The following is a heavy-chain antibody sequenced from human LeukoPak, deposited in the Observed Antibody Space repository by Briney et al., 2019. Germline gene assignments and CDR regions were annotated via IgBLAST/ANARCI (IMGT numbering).Heavy chain of an antibody. CDR1: GYTLTELS. D-gene: IGHD6-19*01. Sequence: GASVKVSCKVSGYTLTELSMHWVRQAPGKGLEWMGGFDPEDGETIYAQKFQGRATMTEDTSTDTAYMELSSLRSEDTAVYYCATVGSSGWYGYFDYWGQGTLVTVSS. V-gene: IGHV1-24*01. J-gene: IGHJ4*02. CDR3: ATVGSSGWYGYFDY. CDR2: FDPEDGET.